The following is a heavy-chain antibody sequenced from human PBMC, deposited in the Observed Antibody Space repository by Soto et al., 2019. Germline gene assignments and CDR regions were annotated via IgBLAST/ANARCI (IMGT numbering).Heavy chain of an antibody. CDR3: ARWSGYHETFYFDS. CDR2: IWYDGSNK. Sequence: RTGWSMRLCCAASGXXXXXXWVXXXAEALGKGLEWVAVIWYDGSNKYYADSVKGRFTISRDNSKNTLYLQMNSLRAEDTAVYYCARWSGYHETFYFDSWGQGTLVTVSS. D-gene: IGHD5-12*01. J-gene: IGHJ4*02. CDR1: GXXXXXXW. V-gene: IGHV3-33*01.